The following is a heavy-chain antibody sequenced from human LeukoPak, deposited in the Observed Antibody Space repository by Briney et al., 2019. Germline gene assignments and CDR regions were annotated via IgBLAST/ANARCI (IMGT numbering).Heavy chain of an antibody. CDR2: ISYDGSNK. CDR1: GFTFSSYG. J-gene: IGHJ3*02. V-gene: IGHV3-30*18. CDR3: ANTLKEWLVLDAFDI. D-gene: IGHD6-19*01. Sequence: GGSLRLSCAASGFTFSSYGMHWVRQAPGKGLEWVAVISYDGSNKYYADSVKGRFTISRDNSKNTLYLQMNSLRAEDTAVYYCANTLKEWLVLDAFDIWGQGTMVTVSS.